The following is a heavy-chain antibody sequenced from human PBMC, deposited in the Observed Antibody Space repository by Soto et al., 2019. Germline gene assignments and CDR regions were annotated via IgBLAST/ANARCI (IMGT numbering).Heavy chain of an antibody. D-gene: IGHD3-10*01. CDR2: IYYSGST. V-gene: IGHV4-39*01. CDR3: ARRTRDIRFESKDFDY. Sequence: QLQLQESGPGLVKPSETLSLTCTVSGGSISSSSYYWGWIRQPPGKGLEWIGSIYYSGSTYYNPSLMSRVTLSVDTSKNQISLKLSSVTAADTAVYYCARRTRDIRFESKDFDYWGQGTLVTVSS. J-gene: IGHJ4*02. CDR1: GGSISSSSYY.